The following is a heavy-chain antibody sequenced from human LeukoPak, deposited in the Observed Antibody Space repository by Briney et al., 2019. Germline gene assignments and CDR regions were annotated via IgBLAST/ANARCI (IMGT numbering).Heavy chain of an antibody. CDR1: GGSISSYY. Sequence: PSETLSLTCTVSGGSISSYYWSWIRQPPGKGLEWIGYIFYSGSTNYNPSLKSRVTVSADTSKNQFSLELNSVTAADTALYYCARVETGYSGYRFDYWGQGTLVTVSS. D-gene: IGHD5-12*01. J-gene: IGHJ4*02. V-gene: IGHV4-59*01. CDR3: ARVETGYSGYRFDY. CDR2: IFYSGST.